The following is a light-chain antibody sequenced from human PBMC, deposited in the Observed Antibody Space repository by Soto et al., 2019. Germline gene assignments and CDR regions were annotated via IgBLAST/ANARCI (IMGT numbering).Light chain of an antibody. Sequence: DIVLTQTPLSSPVTLGRPASISCRSSQSLVHSDGNTYLSWFHQRPGQPPRLLIDKVSNRFSGVADRFSGRGAGTDFTLKISRVEAEDVGIYFCMQAAQYRPYTFGQGTKLEIK. J-gene: IGKJ2*01. CDR3: MQAAQYRPYT. V-gene: IGKV2-24*01. CDR2: KVS. CDR1: QSLVHSDGNTY.